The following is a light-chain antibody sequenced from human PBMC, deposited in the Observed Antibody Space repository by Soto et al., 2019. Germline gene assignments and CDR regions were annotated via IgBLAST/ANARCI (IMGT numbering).Light chain of an antibody. Sequence: EIVLTQSPGTLSLSPGGTATLSCMASQSVSSNHLAWYQQKPGQPPRLLIYGARTRATGVPDRFSASGSGTDFSLTISRLEPEDFAVYYCQQYGTSPWTFGQGTKVDI. CDR1: QSVSSNH. CDR3: QQYGTSPWT. CDR2: GAR. J-gene: IGKJ1*01. V-gene: IGKV3-20*01.